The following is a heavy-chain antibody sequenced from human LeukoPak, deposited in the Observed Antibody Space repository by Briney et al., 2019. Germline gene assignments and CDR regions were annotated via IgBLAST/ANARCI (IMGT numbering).Heavy chain of an antibody. CDR1: GFTFSTYS. CDR2: ISSSGDFI. Sequence: GGSLRLSCAASGFTFSTYSMNWVRQAPGKGLEWVSSISSSGDFIYYADSVKGRFTIYRDNAENSLYLQMNSLRAEDTAVYYCARVRGAISYSDYWGQGTLVTVSS. D-gene: IGHD3-3*01. V-gene: IGHV3-21*01. CDR3: ARVRGAISYSDY. J-gene: IGHJ4*02.